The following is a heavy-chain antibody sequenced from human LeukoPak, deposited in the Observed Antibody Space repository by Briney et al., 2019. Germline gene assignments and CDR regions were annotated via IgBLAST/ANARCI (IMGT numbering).Heavy chain of an antibody. J-gene: IGHJ6*03. CDR1: GFTFSSYS. Sequence: GGSLRLSCAASGFTFSSYSMNWVRQAPGKGLEWVSYISSSSTTIYYADSVKGRFTISRDNAKNSLYLQMNSLRAEDTALYYCARDRCSGGRCYSLSVGHMDVWGKGTTVTVSS. V-gene: IGHV3-48*01. D-gene: IGHD2-15*01. CDR3: ARDRCSGGRCYSLSVGHMDV. CDR2: ISSSSTTI.